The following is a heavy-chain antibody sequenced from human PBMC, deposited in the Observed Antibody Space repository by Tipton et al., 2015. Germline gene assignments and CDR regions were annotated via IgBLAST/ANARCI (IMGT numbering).Heavy chain of an antibody. J-gene: IGHJ5*02. CDR1: GGSFSDYY. D-gene: IGHD3-10*01. CDR3: AGGYYGSGSYSPGDWFDP. V-gene: IGHV4-59*01. Sequence: TLSLTCTVSGGSFSDYYWSWIRQSPGEGLEWIGYIYYSGNINYNPSLTSRVSISVDTSKNQFSLKLNSVTAADTAVYYCAGGYYGSGSYSPGDWFDPWGRGTLVTVSS. CDR2: IYYSGNI.